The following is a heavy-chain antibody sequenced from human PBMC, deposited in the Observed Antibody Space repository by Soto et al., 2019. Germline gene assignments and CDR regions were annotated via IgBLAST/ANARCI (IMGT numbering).Heavy chain of an antibody. J-gene: IGHJ5*02. Sequence: EVQLLESGGGLVQPGGSLRLSCAASGFTFNAYAMTWVRQAPGKGLEWVSAIGGSGGNRYYAASVKGRFTISRDNSKHTLDLQTSRLRVEDTAVYYCARVASADINSVDPWGQGILVTVSS. D-gene: IGHD4-4*01. CDR2: IGGSGGNR. V-gene: IGHV3-23*01. CDR1: GFTFNAYA. CDR3: ARVASADINSVDP.